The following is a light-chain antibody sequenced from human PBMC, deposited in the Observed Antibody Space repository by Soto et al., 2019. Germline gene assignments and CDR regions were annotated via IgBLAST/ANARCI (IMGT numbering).Light chain of an antibody. CDR3: SSYTSSSTLYV. V-gene: IGLV2-14*01. CDR2: EVN. Sequence: QSVLNQPASVSGSPRQSITISCTGASSDVGSYTYVSWYQQHPGKAPKLMIYEVNNRPSGVSNRFSGSKSGNTASLTISGLQAEDEADYYCSSYTSSSTLYVFGTGTKVTVL. J-gene: IGLJ1*01. CDR1: SSDVGSYTY.